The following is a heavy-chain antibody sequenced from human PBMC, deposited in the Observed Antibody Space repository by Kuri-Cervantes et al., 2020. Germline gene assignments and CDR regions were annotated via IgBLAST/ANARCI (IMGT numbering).Heavy chain of an antibody. CDR2: ISSSSSYI. Sequence: ETLSLTCAASGFTFSSYSMNWVRQAPGKGLEWVSSISSSSSYIYYADSVKGRFTISRDNAKNSLYLQMNSLRAEDTAVYYCARGALYSGSYYEGYWGQGTLVTVSS. V-gene: IGHV3-21*01. J-gene: IGHJ4*02. CDR3: ARGALYSGSYYEGY. D-gene: IGHD1-26*01. CDR1: GFTFSSYS.